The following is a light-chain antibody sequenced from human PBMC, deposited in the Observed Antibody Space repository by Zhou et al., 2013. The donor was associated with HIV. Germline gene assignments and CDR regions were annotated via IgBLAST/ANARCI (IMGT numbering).Light chain of an antibody. CDR1: QSVSSTY. CDR2: GAS. J-gene: IGKJ1*01. Sequence: EIVLTQSPGTLSLSPGERATLSCRASQSVSSTYLAWYQQKPGQAPRLLIYGASTRATGIPDRFSGGGSGTDFTLIISRLEPEDFAMYFCQQYGRLPRTFGQGTKVEIK. CDR3: QQYGRLPRT. V-gene: IGKV3-20*01.